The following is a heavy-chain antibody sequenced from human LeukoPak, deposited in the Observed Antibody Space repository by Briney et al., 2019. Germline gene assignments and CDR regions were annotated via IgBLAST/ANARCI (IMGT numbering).Heavy chain of an antibody. CDR2: ISDSGART. CDR1: GFTFTSYA. Sequence: GSLRLSCATSGFTFTSYALRWVRQAPGRGLEWVSAISDSGARTYYADSVKGRFTISRDNSKNTLYLQMNSLGAEDTAVYYCAKDPLRYFDYFPGGFWGQGTLVSVSS. CDR3: AKDPLRYFDYFPGGF. D-gene: IGHD3-9*01. J-gene: IGHJ4*02. V-gene: IGHV3-23*01.